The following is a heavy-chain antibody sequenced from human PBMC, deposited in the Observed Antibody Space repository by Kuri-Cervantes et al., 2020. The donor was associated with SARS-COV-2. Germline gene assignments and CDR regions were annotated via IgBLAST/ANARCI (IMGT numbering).Heavy chain of an antibody. CDR3: ARDRGVGATDDAFDI. D-gene: IGHD1-26*01. CDR2: ISSSSSYI. Sequence: GESLKISCAASGFTFSSYSMNWVRQAPGKGLEWVSSISSSSSYIYYADSVKGRFTISRDNAKNSLYLQMNSLRAEDTAVYYCARDRGVGATDDAFDIWGQGTMVTVSS. J-gene: IGHJ3*02. V-gene: IGHV3-21*01. CDR1: GFTFSSYS.